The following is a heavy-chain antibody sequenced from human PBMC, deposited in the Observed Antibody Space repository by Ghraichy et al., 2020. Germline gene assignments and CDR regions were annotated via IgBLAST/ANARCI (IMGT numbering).Heavy chain of an antibody. CDR3: ARDLAEGVVPDYYGMDV. J-gene: IGHJ6*02. CDR2: ISSSGSTI. CDR1: GFTFSDYC. V-gene: IGHV3-11*01. Sequence: GGSLRLSCAASGFTFSDYCMSWIRQAPGKGLEWVSYISSSGSTIYYADSVKGRFTISRDNAKNSLYLQMNSLRAEDTAVYYCARDLAEGVVPDYYGMDVWGQGTTVTVSS. D-gene: IGHD2-2*01.